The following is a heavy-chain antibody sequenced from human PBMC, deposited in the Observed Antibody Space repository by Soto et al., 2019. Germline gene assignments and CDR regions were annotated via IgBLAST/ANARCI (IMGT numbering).Heavy chain of an antibody. CDR2: ISWNSGST. CDR1: GFTFDDYA. Sequence: EVQLVESGGGLVQPGRSLRLSCAASGFTFDDYAMHWVRQTPGKGLEWVSGISWNSGSTGYADSVKGRFTISRDNARNSLYLQMNSLRGEDTAVYYCAKVWSSKGLANFFSAFDIWGQGTMVTVSS. V-gene: IGHV3-9*01. J-gene: IGHJ3*02. CDR3: AKVWSSKGLANFFSAFDI. D-gene: IGHD3-10*01.